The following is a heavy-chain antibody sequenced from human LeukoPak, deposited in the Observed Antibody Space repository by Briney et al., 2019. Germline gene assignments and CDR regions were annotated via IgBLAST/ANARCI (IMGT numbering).Heavy chain of an antibody. Sequence: PGGSLRLSCAASGFTFSSYGMHWVRQAPGKGLEWVAVISYDGSNKYYADSVKGRFTISRDNSKNTLYLQMNSLRAEDTAVYYCAKDLRVAAEVYFDYWGQGTLVTVSS. CDR2: ISYDGSNK. V-gene: IGHV3-30*18. J-gene: IGHJ4*02. CDR1: GFTFSSYG. CDR3: AKDLRVAAEVYFDY. D-gene: IGHD6-13*01.